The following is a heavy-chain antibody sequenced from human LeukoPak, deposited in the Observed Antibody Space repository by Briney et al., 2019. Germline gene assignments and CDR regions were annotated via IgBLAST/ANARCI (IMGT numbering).Heavy chain of an antibody. J-gene: IGHJ5*01. Sequence: GGSLRLSCAASGFTVSAKYMSWVRQGPGKGLDWISSIYSDGGTNYADSVKGRFTISRDNSKNTLYLQMNSLRPEDTAVYYCARDGGFGGPGGDNWFDSWGQGALVTVSS. CDR1: GFTVSAKY. D-gene: IGHD3-16*01. CDR2: IYSDGGT. CDR3: ARDGGFGGPGGDNWFDS. V-gene: IGHV3-66*02.